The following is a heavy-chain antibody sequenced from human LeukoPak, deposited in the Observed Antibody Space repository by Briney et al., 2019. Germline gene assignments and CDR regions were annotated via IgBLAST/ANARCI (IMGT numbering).Heavy chain of an antibody. Sequence: QPGGSLRLSCAASGFTFSSYAMTWVRQAPGKGLEWVSSISGSGGSTYHADSVKGRFTISRDNSKNTLYLQMNSLRAEDTAVYYCAKDLPANWGVFGAFAIWGQGTMVTVSS. CDR1: GFTFSSYA. D-gene: IGHD7-27*01. J-gene: IGHJ3*02. V-gene: IGHV3-23*01. CDR3: AKDLPANWGVFGAFAI. CDR2: ISGSGGST.